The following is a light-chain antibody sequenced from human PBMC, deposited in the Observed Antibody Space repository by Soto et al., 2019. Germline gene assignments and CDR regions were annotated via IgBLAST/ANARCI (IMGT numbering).Light chain of an antibody. V-gene: IGKV3-20*01. J-gene: IGKJ1*01. Sequence: EIVLTQSPGTLSLSPGERPTISCRASQSVSSSYLAWYQQKPGQAPRLLIYGASSRATGIPDRFSGSGSGTDFTLTISRPAPEDFAVYYCQEYGSSPWTFGQGTKVEIK. CDR3: QEYGSSPWT. CDR1: QSVSSSY. CDR2: GAS.